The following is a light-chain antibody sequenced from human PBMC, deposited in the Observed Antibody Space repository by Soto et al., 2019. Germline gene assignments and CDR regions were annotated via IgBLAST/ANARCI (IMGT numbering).Light chain of an antibody. Sequence: EIVLTQSPATMSLSPGERATLSCRASQSVSNYLAWYQQKPGQAPRLLIYDASRLQSGVPSRFSGSGSGTDFTLTISSLQPEDFATYYCQQANSFPLTFGGGTKVEIK. J-gene: IGKJ4*01. CDR1: QSVSNY. CDR2: DAS. CDR3: QQANSFPLT. V-gene: IGKV3-11*01.